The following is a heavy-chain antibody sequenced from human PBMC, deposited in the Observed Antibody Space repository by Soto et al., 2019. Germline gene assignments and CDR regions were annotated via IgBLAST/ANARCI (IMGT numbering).Heavy chain of an antibody. CDR1: GYTFTGYY. CDR3: AVHRRGPYCSGGSCYLFDY. Sequence: GASVKVSCKASGYTFTGYYMHWVRQAPGQGLEWMGWINPNSGGTNYAQKFQGRVTMTRDTSISTAYMELSRLRSDDTAVYYCAVHRRGPYCSGGSCYLFDYWGQGTLVTVSS. V-gene: IGHV1-2*02. CDR2: INPNSGGT. J-gene: IGHJ4*02. D-gene: IGHD2-15*01.